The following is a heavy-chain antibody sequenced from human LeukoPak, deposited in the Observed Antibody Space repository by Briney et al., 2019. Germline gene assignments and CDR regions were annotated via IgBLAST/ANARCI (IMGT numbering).Heavy chain of an antibody. CDR1: GFTFSSYS. J-gene: IGHJ6*04. D-gene: IGHD2-15*01. Sequence: GGSLRLSCAASGFTFSSYSMNWVRQAPGKGLEWVSSISSSSSYIYYADSVKGRFTISRDNAKNSLYLQMNSLRAEDTAVYYCARGVRSERQLWEDIVVVVAAVGYYYGMDVWGKGTTVTVSS. CDR2: ISSSSSYI. CDR3: ARGVRSERQLWEDIVVVVAAVGYYYGMDV. V-gene: IGHV3-21*01.